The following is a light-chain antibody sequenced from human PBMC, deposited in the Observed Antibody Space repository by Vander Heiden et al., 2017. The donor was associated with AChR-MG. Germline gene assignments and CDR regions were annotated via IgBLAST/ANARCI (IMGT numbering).Light chain of an antibody. CDR3: QQYGRSPRT. V-gene: IGKV3-20*01. CDR2: HAS. Sequence: EIVLTQSPVTLSLSRGERATLSCRASQSVRNNYLAWFQQQPGQAPRLLIYHASTQATGISERFSGSGSGTAFALGISRLEPEDFAVYYCQQYGRSPRTFGQGTKLDIK. J-gene: IGKJ1*01. CDR1: QSVRNNY.